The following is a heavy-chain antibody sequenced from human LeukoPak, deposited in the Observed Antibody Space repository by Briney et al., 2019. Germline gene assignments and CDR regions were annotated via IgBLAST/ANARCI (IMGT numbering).Heavy chain of an antibody. CDR2: IKSKTDGGTT. V-gene: IGHV3-15*01. CDR1: GFTFSNAW. Sequence: GGPLRLSCAASGFTFSNAWMSWVRQAPGKGLEWVGRIKSKTDGGTTDYAAPVKGRFTISRDDSKNTLYLQMNSLNTEDTAVYYCTTDRYSSGGFDYWGQGTLVTVSS. CDR3: TTDRYSSGGFDY. J-gene: IGHJ4*02. D-gene: IGHD6-19*01.